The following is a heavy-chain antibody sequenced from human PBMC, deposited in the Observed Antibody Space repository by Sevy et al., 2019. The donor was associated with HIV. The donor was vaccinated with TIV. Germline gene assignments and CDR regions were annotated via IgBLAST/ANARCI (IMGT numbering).Heavy chain of an antibody. V-gene: IGHV1-24*01. D-gene: IGHD3-22*01. CDR2: FDPEDGET. J-gene: IGHJ4*02. CDR3: ATTKDYYESSGSPFDY. Sequence: ASVKVSCKVSGYTLTKLGMHWVRQAPGKGLEWMGSFDPEDGETIYAQKFQGRLTMTEDTSKDIAYMDLSSLRSEDTAVYFCATTKDYYESSGSPFDYWGQGTVVTVSS. CDR1: GYTLTKLG.